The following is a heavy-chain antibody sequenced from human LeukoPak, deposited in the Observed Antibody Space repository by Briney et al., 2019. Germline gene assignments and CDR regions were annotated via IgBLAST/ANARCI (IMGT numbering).Heavy chain of an antibody. Sequence: GESLKTSCKGSGYSFTSYWIGWVRQMPGKGLEWMGIIYPGDSDTRYSPSFQGQVTISADKSISTAYLQWSSLKASDTAMYYCARTKVPAGLPSAPFDYWGQGTLVTVSS. J-gene: IGHJ4*02. D-gene: IGHD2-2*01. V-gene: IGHV5-51*01. CDR3: ARTKVPAGLPSAPFDY. CDR1: GYSFTSYW. CDR2: IYPGDSDT.